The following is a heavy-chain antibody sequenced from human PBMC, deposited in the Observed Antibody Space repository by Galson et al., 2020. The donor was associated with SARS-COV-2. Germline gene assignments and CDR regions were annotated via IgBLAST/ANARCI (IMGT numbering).Heavy chain of an antibody. Sequence: GESLKISCAASGFTFSIYAMSWVRQAPGKGLEWVSAIGASGDSTYYADSVKGRFTISRDNSKNTLYLQMSSLRAEDTAVYYCARAYSSNWYDYWGQGTLVTVSS. CDR1: GFTFSIYA. CDR2: IGASGDST. CDR3: ARAYSSNWYDY. D-gene: IGHD6-13*01. J-gene: IGHJ5*01. V-gene: IGHV3-23*01.